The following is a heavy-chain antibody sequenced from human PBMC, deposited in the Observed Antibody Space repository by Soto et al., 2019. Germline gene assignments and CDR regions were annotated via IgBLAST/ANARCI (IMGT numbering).Heavy chain of an antibody. CDR2: VNDSGNS. Sequence: SETLSVTCVFSVGSFSVYYWSWIRQPPGKGLEWIGEVNDSGNSNYNPSLKRRVVISVDTPKNEFSLKMNTVTAADTGVYYCARVRRWLPEEMVDLWGQGAMVTVSS. J-gene: IGHJ5*02. CDR3: ARVRRWLPEEMVDL. V-gene: IGHV4-34*01. CDR1: VGSFSVYY. D-gene: IGHD5-12*01.